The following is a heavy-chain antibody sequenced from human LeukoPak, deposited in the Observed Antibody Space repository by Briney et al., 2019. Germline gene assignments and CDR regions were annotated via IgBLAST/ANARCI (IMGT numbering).Heavy chain of an antibody. J-gene: IGHJ4*02. Sequence: PGGSLRLSCAASGFSFRNYAMHWVRQTPGKGLEWVSGIIGSGTSTYYADFVKGRFTISRDNSKNTLYLQMSSLRAEDTAMYYCVKESDTAGCFDYWGQGAPVTVSS. CDR2: IIGSGTST. CDR3: VKESDTAGCFDY. D-gene: IGHD2-2*02. V-gene: IGHV3-23*01. CDR1: GFSFRNYA.